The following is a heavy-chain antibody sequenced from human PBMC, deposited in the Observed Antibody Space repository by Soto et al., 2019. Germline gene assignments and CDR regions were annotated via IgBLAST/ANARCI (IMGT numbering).Heavy chain of an antibody. CDR2: ISPFNANT. CDR1: GYTFSSYG. V-gene: IGHV1-18*01. D-gene: IGHD3-22*01. J-gene: IGHJ4*02. CDR3: TRGRKVNDY. Sequence: QVQLVQSGGVVKKPGASVKVSCKASGYTFSSYGISWVRQAPGQGLEWMGWISPFNANTNYAQNYQGRVTTTTDTSTSTAYMELRSLRSDDSAMYYCTRGRKVNDYWGQGTLVTVSS.